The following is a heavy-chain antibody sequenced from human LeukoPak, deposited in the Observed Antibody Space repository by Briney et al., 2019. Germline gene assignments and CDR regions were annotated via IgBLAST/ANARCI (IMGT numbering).Heavy chain of an antibody. CDR3: ARDLYYDFWSGSLYGMDV. CDR1: GFTFSSYW. Sequence: GGSLRLSCAASGFTFSSYWMSWVRQAPGKGLEWVANIKQDGSEKYYVDSVKGRFTISRDNAKNSLYLQMNSLRDEDTAVYYCARDLYYDFWSGSLYGMDVWGQGTTVTVSS. D-gene: IGHD3-3*01. J-gene: IGHJ6*02. CDR2: IKQDGSEK. V-gene: IGHV3-7*01.